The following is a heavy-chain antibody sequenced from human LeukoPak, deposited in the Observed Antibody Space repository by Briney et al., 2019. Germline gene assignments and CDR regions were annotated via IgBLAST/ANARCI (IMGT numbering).Heavy chain of an antibody. CDR3: AGYDSRFRDFDY. CDR1: GFTFSSYA. D-gene: IGHD3-22*01. V-gene: IGHV3-23*01. CDR2: ISGSGGST. J-gene: IGHJ4*02. Sequence: PGGSLRLSCAASGFTFSSYAMSWVRQAPGKGLEWVSAISGSGGSTYYADSVKGRFTISRDNSKNTLYLQMNSLRAEDTAVYYCAGYDSRFRDFDYWGQGTLVTVSS.